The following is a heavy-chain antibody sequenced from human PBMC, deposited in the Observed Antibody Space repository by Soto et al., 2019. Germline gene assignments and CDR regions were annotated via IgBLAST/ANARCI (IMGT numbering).Heavy chain of an antibody. Sequence: PGGSLRLSCAASGFTFSSYSMNWVRQVPGKGLEWVSSISSSSSYIYYADSVKGRFTISRDNAKNSLYLQMNSLRAEDTAVYYCARDPESSSSWPNWFDPWGQGTLVTVSS. V-gene: IGHV3-21*01. D-gene: IGHD6-13*01. J-gene: IGHJ5*02. CDR2: ISSSSSYI. CDR3: ARDPESSSSWPNWFDP. CDR1: GFTFSSYS.